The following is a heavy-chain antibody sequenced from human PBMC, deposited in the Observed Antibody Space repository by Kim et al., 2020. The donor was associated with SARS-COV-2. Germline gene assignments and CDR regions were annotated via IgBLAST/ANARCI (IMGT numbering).Heavy chain of an antibody. V-gene: IGHV3-7*01. D-gene: IGHD3-9*01. CDR2: IKQDGSEK. J-gene: IGHJ6*02. CDR3: TRDRWLLLESNYYYYGMDV. Sequence: GGSLRLSCAASGFPFSTYWMNWVSQTPGKGLEWVANIKQDGSEKYYVDSVKGRFTISRDNAKNSLYLQMNNLRAEDTAVYYCTRDRWLLLESNYYYYGMDVWGQGTTVTVSS. CDR1: GFPFSTYW.